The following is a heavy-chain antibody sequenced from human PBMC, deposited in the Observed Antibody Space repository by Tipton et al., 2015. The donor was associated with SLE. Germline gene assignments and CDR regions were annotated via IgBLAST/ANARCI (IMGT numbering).Heavy chain of an antibody. V-gene: IGHV4-59*12. CDR3: ARDEYRYDTTGYHLLGHFDF. CDR2: IYHSGSASYT. J-gene: IGHJ4*02. D-gene: IGHD3-22*01. CDR1: RGSISTYY. Sequence: TLSLTCTVSRGSISTYYWSWIRQPPGKGLEWIGYIYHSGSASYTNYNPSLKSRVTMSVDTSKNEFSLKLRSVTAADTAVYYCARDEYRYDTTGYHLLGHFDFWGQGTLVTVSS.